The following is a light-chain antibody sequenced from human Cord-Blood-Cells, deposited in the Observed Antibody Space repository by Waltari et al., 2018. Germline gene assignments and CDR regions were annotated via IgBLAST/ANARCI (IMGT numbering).Light chain of an antibody. CDR3: SSYTSSDTPV. CDR2: DVS. J-gene: IGLJ3*02. Sequence: QSALTHPASVSGSPGQTITTPCTGTSSAVGGCNHLSWYQQPPGKTPKLMIYDVSNRPSGVSKRFAGSKSGNTASLTICGIQSEDEADYYCSSYTSSDTPVFGGGTKLTDL. V-gene: IGLV2-14*01. CDR1: SSAVGGCNH.